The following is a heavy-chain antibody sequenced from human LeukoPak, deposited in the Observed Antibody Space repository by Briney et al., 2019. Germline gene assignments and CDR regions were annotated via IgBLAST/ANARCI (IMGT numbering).Heavy chain of an antibody. CDR2: IGNNGGGI. D-gene: IGHD2/OR15-2a*01. J-gene: IGHJ4*02. V-gene: IGHV3-23*01. Sequence: AGGSLRLSCAASGFTFSTYTMYWVRHPPGKRLEWVSIIGNNGGGIHYADSVKGRFTISKDNAKNTVYLQMNNLRAEDTAVYYCVSFYETDWGRGTLVTVSS. CDR1: GFTFSTYT. CDR3: VSFYETD.